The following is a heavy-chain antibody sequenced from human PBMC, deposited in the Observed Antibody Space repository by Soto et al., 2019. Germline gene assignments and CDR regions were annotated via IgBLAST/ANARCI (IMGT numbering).Heavy chain of an antibody. J-gene: IGHJ3*02. CDR2: IYYSGST. V-gene: IGHV4-59*01. CDR1: GGSISSYY. CDR3: AITMTTVTVGGGAFDI. Sequence: SETLSLTCTVSGGSISSYYWSWIRQPPGKGLEWIGYIYYSGSTNYNPSLKSRVTISVDTSKNQFSLKPSSVTAADTAVYYCAITMTTVTVGGGAFDIWGQGTMVTVSS. D-gene: IGHD4-17*01.